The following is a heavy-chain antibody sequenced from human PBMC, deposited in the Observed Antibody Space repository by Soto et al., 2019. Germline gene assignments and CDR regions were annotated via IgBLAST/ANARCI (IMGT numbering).Heavy chain of an antibody. V-gene: IGHV3-23*01. CDR3: AKEEGFGDLPYVGPAFDI. CDR1: GFTFSSYA. D-gene: IGHD3-10*01. Sequence: GGSLRLSCAASGFTFSSYAMSWVRQAPGKGLEWVSAISGSGGSTYYADSVKGRFTISRDNSKNTLYLQMNSLRAEDTAVYYCAKEEGFGDLPYVGPAFDIWGQGTMVTVSS. J-gene: IGHJ3*02. CDR2: ISGSGGST.